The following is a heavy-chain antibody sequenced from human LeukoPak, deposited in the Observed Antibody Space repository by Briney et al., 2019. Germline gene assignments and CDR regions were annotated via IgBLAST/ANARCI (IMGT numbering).Heavy chain of an antibody. CDR2: INSDGSSI. CDR3: VRDLPRTSGP. Sequence: PGGSLRLSCAASGFTFSSHWMHWVRQAPGKGLVWVSRINSDGSSINYADDVKGRFTISRDNAKNTLYLQMNSLRVEDTAVYYCVRDLPRTSGPWGQGTLVTVSS. V-gene: IGHV3-74*01. J-gene: IGHJ5*02. CDR1: GFTFSSHW. D-gene: IGHD3-10*01.